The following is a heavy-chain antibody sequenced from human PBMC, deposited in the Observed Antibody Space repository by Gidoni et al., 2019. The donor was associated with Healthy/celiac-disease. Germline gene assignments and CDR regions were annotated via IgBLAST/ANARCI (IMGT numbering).Heavy chain of an antibody. V-gene: IGHV3-66*01. CDR1: GFTVSSNY. CDR2: IYSGGST. D-gene: IGHD5-12*01. Sequence: EVQLVESGGGLVQPGGSLSLSCAASGFTVSSNYVGWVRQAPGKGLEGVSVIYSGGSTYYADSGKGRFTSSRDNSKNTLYLQMNSLRAEDTAVYYCARVRRDIAELYFDYWGQGTLVTVSS. CDR3: ARVRRDIAELYFDY. J-gene: IGHJ4*02.